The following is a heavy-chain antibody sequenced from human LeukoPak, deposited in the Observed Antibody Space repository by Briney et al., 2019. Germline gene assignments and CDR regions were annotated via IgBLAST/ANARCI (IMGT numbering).Heavy chain of an antibody. D-gene: IGHD6-13*01. CDR2: INHSGST. CDR1: GGSFSGYY. CDR3: ARGRMERAAAGTNFDY. V-gene: IGHV4-34*01. Sequence: PSETLSLTCAVYGGSFSGYYWSWIRQPPGKGLEWIGEINHSGSTNYNPSLKSRVTISVDTSKNQFSLKLSSVTAADTAVYYCARGRMERAAAGTNFDYWGQGTLVTVSS. J-gene: IGHJ4*02.